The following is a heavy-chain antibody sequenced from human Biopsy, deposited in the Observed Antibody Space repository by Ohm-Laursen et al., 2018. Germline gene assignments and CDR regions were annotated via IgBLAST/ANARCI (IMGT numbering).Heavy chain of an antibody. V-gene: IGHV1-18*01. J-gene: IGHJ4*02. D-gene: IGHD3-22*01. Sequence: ASVKVSCKASGYTFISFGITWVRQAPGQGLEWVGYIGGDNGDTKYAQKFQGRITMTTDTSTSTAYMELRSLRSDDTAFYYCARDGKYDSRGYWGPGTLVTVSS. CDR2: IGGDNGDT. CDR3: ARDGKYDSRGY. CDR1: GYTFISFG.